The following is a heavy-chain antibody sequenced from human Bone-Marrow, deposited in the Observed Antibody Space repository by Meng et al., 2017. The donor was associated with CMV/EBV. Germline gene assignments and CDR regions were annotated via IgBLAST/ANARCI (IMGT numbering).Heavy chain of an antibody. Sequence: GESLKISCAASGFTFSNYEMNWVRQAPGKGLEWVSYISSPGSTIYYADSVKGRFTISRDNAKNSLYLQMDNLRAEDTAVYYCARDWGRVFDSWGQGTLVTVSS. CDR2: ISSPGSTI. J-gene: IGHJ5*01. D-gene: IGHD3-16*01. CDR1: GFTFSNYE. CDR3: ARDWGRVFDS. V-gene: IGHV3-48*03.